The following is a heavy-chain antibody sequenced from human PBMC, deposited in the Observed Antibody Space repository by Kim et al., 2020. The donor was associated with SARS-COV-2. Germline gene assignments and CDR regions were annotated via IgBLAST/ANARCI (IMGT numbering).Heavy chain of an antibody. V-gene: IGHV4-39*01. D-gene: IGHD1-1*01. J-gene: IGHJ5*02. CDR3: ARQLERGHWFDP. CDR2: IYYSGST. CDR1: GGSISSSSYY. Sequence: SETLSLTCTVSGGSISSSSYYWGWIRQPPGKGLEWIGSIYYSGSTYYNPSLKSRVTISVDTSKNQFSLKLSSVTAADTAVYYCARQLERGHWFDPWGQGTLVTVSS.